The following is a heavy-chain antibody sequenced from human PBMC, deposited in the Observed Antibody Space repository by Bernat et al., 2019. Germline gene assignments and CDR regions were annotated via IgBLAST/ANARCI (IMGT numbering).Heavy chain of an antibody. CDR2: ISGSGGST. CDR3: AKDRIYCSGGSCYSDAFDI. D-gene: IGHD2-15*01. J-gene: IGHJ3*02. CDR1: GFTFSTYA. V-gene: IGHV3-23*01. Sequence: EVQLLESGGDLVQPGGSLRLSCAASGFTFSTYAMSWVRQAPGKGLEWVSTISGSGGSTYYADSVKGRFTISRDNSKNTLYLQMNSLRAEDTAVYYCAKDRIYCSGGSCYSDAFDIWGQGTMVTVSS.